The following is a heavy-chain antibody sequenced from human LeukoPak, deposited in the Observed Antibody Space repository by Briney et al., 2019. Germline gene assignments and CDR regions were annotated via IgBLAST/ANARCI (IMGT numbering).Heavy chain of an antibody. J-gene: IGHJ5*02. CDR3: ASLVVVATTPHLGP. D-gene: IGHD2-15*01. CDR1: GGSISSSSFY. CDR2: IYYSGST. V-gene: IGHV4-39*01. Sequence: PSETLSLTCTVSGGSISSSSFYWGWIRQPPGKGLEWFGIIYYSGSTYYNPSLKSRVTISVDTSKNQFSLTLNSVTAADTAVYYCASLVVVATTPHLGPWGQGTLVTVSS.